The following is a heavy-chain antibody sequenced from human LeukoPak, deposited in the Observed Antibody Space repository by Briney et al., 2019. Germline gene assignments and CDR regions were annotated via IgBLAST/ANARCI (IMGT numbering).Heavy chain of an antibody. J-gene: IGHJ4*02. CDR1: GGSISSSSFY. Sequence: SETLSLTCTVSGGSISSSSFYWGWIRQPPGKGLEWIGSIYYSGNTYYNPSLKSRVSISVDTSKNQFSLKLSSVTAADTAVYYCARRKYYFDYWGQGTLVTVSS. V-gene: IGHV4-39*01. CDR2: IYYSGNT. CDR3: ARRKYYFDY.